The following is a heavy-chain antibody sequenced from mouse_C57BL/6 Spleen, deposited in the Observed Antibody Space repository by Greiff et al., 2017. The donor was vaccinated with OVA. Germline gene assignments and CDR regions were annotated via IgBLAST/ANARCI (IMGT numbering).Heavy chain of an antibody. Sequence: QVQLQQSGAELMKSGASVKLSCKATGYTFTGYWIEWVKQRPGHGLEWIGEILPGSGSTNYNEKFKSKATFTADTSSNTAYMQLSSLTTEESAIYYCASPAIAYWGQGTLVTVSA. V-gene: IGHV1-9*01. J-gene: IGHJ3*01. D-gene: IGHD6-1*01. CDR3: ASPAIAY. CDR1: GYTFTGYW. CDR2: ILPGSGST.